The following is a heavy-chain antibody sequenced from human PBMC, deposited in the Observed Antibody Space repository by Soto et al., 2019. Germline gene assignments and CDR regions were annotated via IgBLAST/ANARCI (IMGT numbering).Heavy chain of an antibody. CDR3: TTDGTYGVSSGSLDI. Sequence: GGSLRLSCAASAFIFSDAWMNWVRQAPGKGLEWVGRIKTKTDGATTDYAAPVKGRFIISRDDSKKTLYLQMSSLKTEDTAVYYCTTDGTYGVSSGSLDIWGQGTLVTVSS. D-gene: IGHD3-22*01. J-gene: IGHJ4*02. V-gene: IGHV3-15*07. CDR1: AFIFSDAW. CDR2: IKTKTDGATT.